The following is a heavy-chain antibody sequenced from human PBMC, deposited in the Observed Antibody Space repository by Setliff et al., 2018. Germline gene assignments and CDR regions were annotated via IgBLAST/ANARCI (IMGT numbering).Heavy chain of an antibody. D-gene: IGHD3-22*01. Sequence: GASVKVSCKASGGTFRTDGFNWVRQAPGQGLEWMGRIIPVFGTAKYVQKFQGRVTISADESARTAYMEMSSLRFEDTVVYYCARDTRDKYDTSGYYLSFDSWGQGTLVTVSS. V-gene: IGHV1-69*13. J-gene: IGHJ4*02. CDR3: ARDTRDKYDTSGYYLSFDS. CDR1: GGTFRTDG. CDR2: IIPVFGTA.